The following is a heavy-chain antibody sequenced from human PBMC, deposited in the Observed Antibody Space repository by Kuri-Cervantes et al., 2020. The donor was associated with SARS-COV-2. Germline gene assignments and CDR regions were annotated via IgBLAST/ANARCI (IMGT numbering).Heavy chain of an antibody. CDR1: GGSINNYY. CDR2: IYTSGST. V-gene: IGHV4-4*07. D-gene: IGHD3-22*01. CDR3: ARDADSSGSLDY. J-gene: IGHJ4*02. Sequence: SETLSLTCTVSGGSINNYYWSWIRQPAGKGLEWIGRIYTSGSTNYNPSLKSRVTMSVDTSKNQFSLKLSSVTAADTAVYYCARDADSSGSLDYWGQGTLVTVSS.